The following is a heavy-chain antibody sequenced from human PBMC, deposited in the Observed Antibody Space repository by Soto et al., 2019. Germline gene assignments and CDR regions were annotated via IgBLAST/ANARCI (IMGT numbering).Heavy chain of an antibody. V-gene: IGHV1-69*02. Sequence: QVQLVQSGAEVKKPGSSVKVSCKASGGTFSSYTISWVRQAPGQGLEWMGRIIPILGIANYAQKFQGRVTITEDKSTSTAYMELSSLRSEDTAVYYCAVEVYYYDSSGYPYYYYGMDVWGQGTTVTVSS. CDR1: GGTFSSYT. CDR2: IIPILGIA. CDR3: AVEVYYYDSSGYPYYYYGMDV. D-gene: IGHD3-22*01. J-gene: IGHJ6*02.